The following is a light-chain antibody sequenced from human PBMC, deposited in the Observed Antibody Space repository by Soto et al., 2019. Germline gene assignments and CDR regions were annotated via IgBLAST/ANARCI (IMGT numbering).Light chain of an antibody. V-gene: IGKV1-39*01. J-gene: IGKJ4*01. CDR2: AAS. Sequence: DIQMTQSPSPLSASVGDRVTITCRASQSISSYLNWYQQKPGKAPKLLTYAASSLQSGVPSRFSGSGSGTDFTLTISSLQPEDFATYYCQQSYSTPLTLGGGTKVDIK. CDR3: QQSYSTPLT. CDR1: QSISSY.